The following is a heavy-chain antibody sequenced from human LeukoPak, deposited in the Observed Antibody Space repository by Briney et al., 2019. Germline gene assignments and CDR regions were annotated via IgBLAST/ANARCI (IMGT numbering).Heavy chain of an antibody. D-gene: IGHD5-12*01. CDR2: ISSSSSYI. Sequence: GGSLRLSCAASGFTFSSYSMNWVRQAPGKGLEWVSSISSSSSYIYYADSVKGRFTISRDNAKNSLYLQMNSLRAEDTAVYYCARVEWLRLWAFDYWGQETLVTVSS. CDR1: GFTFSSYS. V-gene: IGHV3-21*01. CDR3: ARVEWLRLWAFDY. J-gene: IGHJ4*02.